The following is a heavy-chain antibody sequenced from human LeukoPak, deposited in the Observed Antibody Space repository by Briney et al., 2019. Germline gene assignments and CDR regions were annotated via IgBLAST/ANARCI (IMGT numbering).Heavy chain of an antibody. Sequence: PGGSLRLSCAASGFTFSNYGMHWVRQAPGKGLEWVAFIRYDGSNKYYADSVKGRFTISRDNSKNTLYLQMNSLRAEDTAVYYCAKDNSSWYHLHSIDYWGQGTLVTVSS. D-gene: IGHD6-13*01. CDR3: AKDNSSWYHLHSIDY. J-gene: IGHJ4*02. CDR2: IRYDGSNK. CDR1: GFTFSNYG. V-gene: IGHV3-30*02.